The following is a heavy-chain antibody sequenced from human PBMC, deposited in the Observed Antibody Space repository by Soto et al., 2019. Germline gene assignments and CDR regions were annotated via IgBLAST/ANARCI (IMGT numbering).Heavy chain of an antibody. CDR1: GGSISSSSYY. Sequence: QLQLQESGPGLVKPSETLSLTCTVSGGSISSSSYYWGWIRQPPGKGLEWIGSIYYSGSTYYNPSLKSRVNISVDTSKNQFSLKLSSVTAADTAVYYCARHIVVTRAFDIWGQGTMVTVSS. V-gene: IGHV4-39*01. CDR2: IYYSGST. CDR3: ARHIVVTRAFDI. D-gene: IGHD5-12*01. J-gene: IGHJ3*02.